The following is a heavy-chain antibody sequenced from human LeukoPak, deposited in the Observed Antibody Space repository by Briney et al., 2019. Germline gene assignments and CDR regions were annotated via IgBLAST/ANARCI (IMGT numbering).Heavy chain of an antibody. D-gene: IGHD4-17*01. V-gene: IGHV4-39*01. Sequence: SETLSLTCSVSGGSLSSSSYYWGWIRQPPGRGLEWIGNIYETGSTNYNPSLKSRVTISVDTSKNQFSLKLSSVTAADTAVYYCASSNGDSTMDVWGKGTTVTISS. J-gene: IGHJ6*03. CDR3: ASSNGDSTMDV. CDR1: GGSLSSSSYY. CDR2: IYETGST.